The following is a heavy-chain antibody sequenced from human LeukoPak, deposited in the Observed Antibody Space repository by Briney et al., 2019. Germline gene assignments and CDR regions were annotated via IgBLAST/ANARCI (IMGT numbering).Heavy chain of an antibody. J-gene: IGHJ4*02. V-gene: IGHV4-30-4*01. Sequence: SETLSLTCTVSGGSISSGDYYWGWIRQPPGKGLEWIGYIYYSGSTYYNPSLKSRVTISVDTSKTQFSLKLSSVTAADTAVYYCARESGGDYYIDYWGQGTLVTVSS. D-gene: IGHD4-17*01. CDR3: ARESGGDYYIDY. CDR2: IYYSGST. CDR1: GGSISSGDYY.